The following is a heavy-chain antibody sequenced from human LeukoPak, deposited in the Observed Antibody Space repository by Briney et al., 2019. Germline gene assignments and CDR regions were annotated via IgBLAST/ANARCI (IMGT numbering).Heavy chain of an antibody. CDR1: GFTFSSYG. CDR3: AKAQSGYTSFDY. Sequence: GGSLRLSCAASGFTFSSYGMHWVRQAPGKGLEWVAVISYDGSNKYYADSVKSRFTISRDNSKSTLYLQMTSLRAEDTAVYYCAKAQSGYTSFDYWGQGTLVTVSS. J-gene: IGHJ4*02. V-gene: IGHV3-30*18. D-gene: IGHD5-18*01. CDR2: ISYDGSNK.